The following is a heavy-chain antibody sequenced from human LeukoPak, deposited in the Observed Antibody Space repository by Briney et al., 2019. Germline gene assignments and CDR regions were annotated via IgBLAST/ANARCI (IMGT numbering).Heavy chain of an antibody. CDR3: AGYGGDWNFDHWGQ. J-gene: IGHJ4*02. V-gene: IGHV4-34*01. CDR2: ITYRRSA. D-gene: IGHD2-21*01. CDR1: GGSLDIYY. Sequence: SETLSLTCAVYGGSLDIYYWMFVRQPPGKGLQWIGEITYRRSADYNPSLKNRVTILIDASQRQISLKLTSVTAADTAVYYCAGYGGDWNFDHWGQGGQGTLVTVSS.